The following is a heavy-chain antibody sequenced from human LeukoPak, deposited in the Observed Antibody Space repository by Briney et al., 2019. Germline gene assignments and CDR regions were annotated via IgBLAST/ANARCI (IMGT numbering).Heavy chain of an antibody. V-gene: IGHV1-69*01. CDR1: GGTFSSYA. CDR2: IIPIFDTA. CDR3: ATSLYGDYGFGAFDT. Sequence: GSSVKVSCKASGGTFSSYAISWVRQAPGHGLEWMGGIIPIFDTANYAQKFPGRVTITADESASTAYMELSSLRSEDTAVYYCATSLYGDYGFGAFDTWGQGTMVTVSS. D-gene: IGHD4-17*01. J-gene: IGHJ3*02.